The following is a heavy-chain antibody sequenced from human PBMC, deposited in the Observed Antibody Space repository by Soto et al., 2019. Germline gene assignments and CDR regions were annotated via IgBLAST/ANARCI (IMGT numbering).Heavy chain of an antibody. V-gene: IGHV1-18*01. CDR1: GYTFTSYG. D-gene: IGHD3-9*01. Sequence: ASVKVSCKASGYTFTSYGISWVRQAPGQGLEWMGWISAYNGNTNYAQKLQGRVTMTTDTSTSTAYMELRSLRSDDTAVYYCARVEHYILTGPNWFDPCGQGTLVPVSS. J-gene: IGHJ5*02. CDR2: ISAYNGNT. CDR3: ARVEHYILTGPNWFDP.